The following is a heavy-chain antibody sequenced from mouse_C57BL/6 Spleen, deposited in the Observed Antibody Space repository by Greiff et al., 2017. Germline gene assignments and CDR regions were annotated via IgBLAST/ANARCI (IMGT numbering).Heavy chain of an antibody. D-gene: IGHD1-1*01. Sequence: EVQRVESGPGMVKPSQSLSLTCTVTGYSITSGYDWHWIRHFPGNKLEWMGYISYSGSTNYNPSLKSRISITHDTSKNHFFLKLNSVTTEDTATYYCARGGGSSPYAMDYWGQGTSVTVSS. V-gene: IGHV3-1*01. J-gene: IGHJ4*01. CDR2: ISYSGST. CDR1: GYSITSGYD. CDR3: ARGGGSSPYAMDY.